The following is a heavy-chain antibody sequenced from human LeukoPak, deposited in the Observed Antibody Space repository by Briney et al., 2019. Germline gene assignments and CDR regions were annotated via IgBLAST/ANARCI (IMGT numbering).Heavy chain of an antibody. V-gene: IGHV3-21*01. D-gene: IGHD2-2*01. J-gene: IGHJ4*02. CDR2: ISSGSSYI. CDR1: GFTFSSYS. CDR3: ARVVSAGDIDY. Sequence: GGSLRLSCAASGFTFSSYSMNWVRQAPGKGLEWVSSISSGSSYIYYADSVKGRFTISRDNAKNSLYLQMNSLRAEDTAVYYCARVVSAGDIDYWGQGTLVTVSS.